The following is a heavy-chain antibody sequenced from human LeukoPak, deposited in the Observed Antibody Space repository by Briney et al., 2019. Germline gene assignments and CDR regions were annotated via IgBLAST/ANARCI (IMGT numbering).Heavy chain of an antibody. CDR1: GFTFSSYA. J-gene: IGHJ4*02. D-gene: IGHD3-9*01. V-gene: IGHV3-23*01. CDR2: ISGSGGST. CDR3: AKDRDYDILTGSFDS. Sequence: PGGSLRLSCAASGFTFSSYAMSWVRQAPGKGLEWVSAISGSGGSTYYADSVKGRFTISRDNSKNTLYLQMNSLRAEDTAVYYCAKDRDYDILTGSFDSWGQGTLVTVSS.